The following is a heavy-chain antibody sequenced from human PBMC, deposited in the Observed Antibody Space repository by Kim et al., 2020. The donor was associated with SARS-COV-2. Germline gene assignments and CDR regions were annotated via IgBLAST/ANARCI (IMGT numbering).Heavy chain of an antibody. J-gene: IGHJ6*02. Sequence: SVKVSCKASGGTFSSYAISWVRQAPGQGLEWMGGIIPIFGTANYAQKFQGRVTITADESTSTAYMELSSLRSQDTAVYYCALTWEWLSVYYYYGMDVWGQGTTVTVSS. CDR1: GGTFSSYA. CDR2: IIPIFGTA. D-gene: IGHD3-3*01. V-gene: IGHV1-69*13. CDR3: ALTWEWLSVYYYYGMDV.